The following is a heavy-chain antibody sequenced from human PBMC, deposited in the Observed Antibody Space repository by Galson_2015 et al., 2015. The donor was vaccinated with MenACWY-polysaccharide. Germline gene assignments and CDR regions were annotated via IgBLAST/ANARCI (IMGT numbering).Heavy chain of an antibody. CDR2: TSYTGST. D-gene: IGHD6-19*01. CDR3: ARRRKRVAGEFDY. J-gene: IGHJ4*02. V-gene: IGHV4-39*02. CDR1: GGSIRTETYF. Sequence: ETLSLTCTVSGGSIRTETYFWGWIRQPPGKGLEWIGTTSYTGSTYYNPSLKGRVAFSTDTSNNHFSLTVTSVTAADTAVYYCARRRKRVAGEFDYWGQGTLV.